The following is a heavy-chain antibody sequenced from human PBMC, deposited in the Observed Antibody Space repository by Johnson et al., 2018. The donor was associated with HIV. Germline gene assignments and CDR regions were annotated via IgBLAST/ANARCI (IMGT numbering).Heavy chain of an antibody. Sequence: VLLVESGGGLVQPGGSLRLSCAASGFIFSSYPMHWVRQVPGKGLEYVSRITNNGGSTYYVDSVKGRFNISRDNSKKTLYLQMDSLRAEDMGVYYCATDYNFWSGRPDSFDVWGQGTMVTVSS. V-gene: IGHV3-64*07. CDR3: ATDYNFWSGRPDSFDV. J-gene: IGHJ3*01. CDR1: GFIFSSYP. CDR2: ITNNGGST. D-gene: IGHD3-3*01.